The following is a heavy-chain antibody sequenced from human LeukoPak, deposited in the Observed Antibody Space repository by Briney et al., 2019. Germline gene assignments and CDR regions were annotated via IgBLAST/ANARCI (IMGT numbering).Heavy chain of an antibody. J-gene: IGHJ5*02. CDR1: GGTFSGYD. CDR3: AIGAWFVL. CDR2: INHSGST. V-gene: IGHV4-34*01. Sequence: SETLSLTSGAYGGTFSGYDWCWIRQPPGKGLEWIGEINHSGSTNYNPSLKTRVTISVDTSKNQISLKLNSVTAADTALYYWAIGAWFVLWGQGTLVTVSS.